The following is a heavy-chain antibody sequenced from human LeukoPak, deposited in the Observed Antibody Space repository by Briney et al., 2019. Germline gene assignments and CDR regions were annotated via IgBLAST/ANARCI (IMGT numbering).Heavy chain of an antibody. D-gene: IGHD4-17*01. Sequence: APVKVSCKASGYTFTSYGLNWVRQAPGQGLEWMGWINTNTGNPTYAQGFTGRFVFSLDTSVSTAYLQISSLKAEDTAVYYCARSVTPQYFQHWGQGTLVTVSS. CDR2: INTNTGNP. J-gene: IGHJ1*01. CDR1: GYTFTSYG. CDR3: ARSVTPQYFQH. V-gene: IGHV7-4-1*02.